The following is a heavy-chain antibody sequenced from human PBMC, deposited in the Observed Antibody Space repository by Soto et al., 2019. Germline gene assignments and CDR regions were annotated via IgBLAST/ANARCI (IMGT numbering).Heavy chain of an antibody. Sequence: SETLSLTCAVYGGSFSVYYWSWIRQSPGKGLEWIGEINHSGTTNYNPSLKSRVTISVDTSKNQISLNLNSVTAADTAVYYCARGGAVTLGSWFDPWGQGTLVTVSS. CDR2: INHSGTT. CDR3: ARGGAVTLGSWFDP. CDR1: GGSFSVYY. V-gene: IGHV4-34*01. D-gene: IGHD6-19*01. J-gene: IGHJ5*02.